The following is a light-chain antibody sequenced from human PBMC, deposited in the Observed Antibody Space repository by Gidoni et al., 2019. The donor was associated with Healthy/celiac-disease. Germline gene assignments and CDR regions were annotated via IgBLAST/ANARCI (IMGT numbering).Light chain of an antibody. V-gene: IGKV4-1*01. Sequence: DNVMTQSPDSLAVSLGERATINCKSSQIVLYSSNNKNYLDWYQQKPGQTPKLLIYWSSTREAGVPDRFRGSGSGTYFTLTISRLQAEDVAVYYCQQYYSTPLTFGGGTKVEIK. CDR1: QIVLYSSNNKNY. J-gene: IGKJ4*01. CDR3: QQYYSTPLT. CDR2: WSS.